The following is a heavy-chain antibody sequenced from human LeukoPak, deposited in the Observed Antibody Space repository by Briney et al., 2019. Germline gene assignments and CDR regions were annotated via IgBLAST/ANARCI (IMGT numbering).Heavy chain of an antibody. CDR1: GFTFSSYA. V-gene: IGHV3-30-3*01. D-gene: IGHD3-10*01. Sequence: PGGSLRLSCAASGFTFSSYAMHWVRQAPGKGLEWVAVISYDGSNKYYADSVKGRFTISRDNSKNTLYLQMNSLRAEDTAVYYCAGFGDRETFDYYYGMDVWGQGTTVTVSS. J-gene: IGHJ6*02. CDR2: ISYDGSNK. CDR3: AGFGDRETFDYYYGMDV.